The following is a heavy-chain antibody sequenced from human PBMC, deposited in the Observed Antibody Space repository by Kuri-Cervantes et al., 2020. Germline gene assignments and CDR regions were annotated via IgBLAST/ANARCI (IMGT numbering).Heavy chain of an antibody. CDR2: ISYDGSNK. V-gene: IGHV3-30-3*01. J-gene: IGHJ3*02. Sequence: GESLKISCAASGFTFSTYAMHWVRQAPGKGLEWVAIISYDGSNKYYADSVKGRFTVSRDNSKNTLYLQMNSLRAEDTAVYYCAKAADLEQWPDAFDIWGQGTMVTVSS. D-gene: IGHD6-19*01. CDR1: GFTFSTYA. CDR3: AKAADLEQWPDAFDI.